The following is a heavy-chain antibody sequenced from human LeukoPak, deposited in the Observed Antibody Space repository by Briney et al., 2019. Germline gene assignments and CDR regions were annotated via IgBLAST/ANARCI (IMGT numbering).Heavy chain of an antibody. V-gene: IGHV1-18*01. CDR2: ISAYNGNT. CDR3: ASYGSGSSAARGNGMDV. CDR1: GYTFTSYG. Sequence: GASVKVSCKASGYTFTSYGISWVRQAPGQGLEWMGWISAYNGNTNYAQKLQGGVTMTTDTSTSTAYMELRSLRSDDTAVYYCASYGSGSSAARGNGMDVWGQGTTVTVPS. D-gene: IGHD3-10*01. J-gene: IGHJ6*02.